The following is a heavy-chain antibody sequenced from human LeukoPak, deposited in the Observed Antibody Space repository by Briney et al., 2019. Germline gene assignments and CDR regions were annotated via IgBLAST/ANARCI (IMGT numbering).Heavy chain of an antibody. J-gene: IGHJ4*02. D-gene: IGHD3-10*01. CDR3: ARTPLKYYYGSGSYLDY. CDR1: GGSFSGYY. Sequence: SETLSLTCAVYGGSFSGYYWSWIRQPPGKGLEWIGEINHSGSTNYNPSLKSRVTISVDTSKNQFSLKLSSVTAADTAVYYCARTPLKYYYGSGSYLDYWGQGTLVTVSS. CDR2: INHSGST. V-gene: IGHV4-34*01.